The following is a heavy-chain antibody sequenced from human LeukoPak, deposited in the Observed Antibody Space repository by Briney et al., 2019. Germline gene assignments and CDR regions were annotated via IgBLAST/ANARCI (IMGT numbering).Heavy chain of an antibody. V-gene: IGHV3-21*01. CDR3: AREPPVGDYYYGMDV. CDR2: ISSSSSYI. Sequence: SCKASGYTFTSYYMHWVRQAPGKGLEWVSSISSSSSYIYYADSVKGRFTISRDNAKNSLYLQMNSLRAEDTAVYYCAREPPVGDYYYGMDVWGQGTTVTVSS. CDR1: GYTFTSYY. D-gene: IGHD4-23*01. J-gene: IGHJ6*02.